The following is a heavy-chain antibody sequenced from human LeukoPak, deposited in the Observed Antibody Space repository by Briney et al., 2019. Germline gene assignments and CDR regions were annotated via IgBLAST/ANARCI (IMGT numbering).Heavy chain of an antibody. CDR1: GFTLSSFW. D-gene: IGHD3-16*01. V-gene: IGHV3-7*03. CDR2: INHNGNVN. CDR3: ARGGGLDV. Sequence: PGGSLRLSCAASGFTLSSFWVSWVRQAPGKGLEWVASINHNGNVNYYVDSVKGRFTISRDNAKNSLYLQMSNLRAEDTAVYFCARGGGLDVWGQGATVTVSS. J-gene: IGHJ6*02.